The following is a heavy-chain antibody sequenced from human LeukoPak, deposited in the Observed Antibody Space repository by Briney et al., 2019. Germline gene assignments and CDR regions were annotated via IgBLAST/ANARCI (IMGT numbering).Heavy chain of an antibody. Sequence: GGSLRLSCAASGFTFSSYEMNWVRQAPGKGLEWVSYISSSGTTTHYADSVKGRFTISRDNAKHSLYLQMNSLRAEDTAVYYCARDGYSSGRPPYYFDYWGQGTLVTVSS. J-gene: IGHJ4*02. CDR2: ISSSGTTT. CDR3: ARDGYSSGRPPYYFDY. D-gene: IGHD6-19*01. CDR1: GFTFSSYE. V-gene: IGHV3-48*03.